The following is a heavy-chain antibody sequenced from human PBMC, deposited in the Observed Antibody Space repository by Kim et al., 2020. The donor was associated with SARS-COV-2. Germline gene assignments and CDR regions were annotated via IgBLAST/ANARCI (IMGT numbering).Heavy chain of an antibody. CDR2: TNEDGTTT. CDR1: GFPFRRYW. CDR3: ARDLSGADDY. D-gene: IGHD3-10*01. V-gene: IGHV3-74*01. J-gene: IGHJ4*02. Sequence: GGSLRLSCAASGFPFRRYWMHWVRQVQGKGLVWVSRTNEDGTTTNYADSVKGRFTISRDNAENTLYLQMNSLTAEDTAVYYCARDLSGADDYWGQGTLVTVSS.